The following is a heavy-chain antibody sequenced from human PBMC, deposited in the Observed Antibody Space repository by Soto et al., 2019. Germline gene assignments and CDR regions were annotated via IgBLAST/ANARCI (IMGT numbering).Heavy chain of an antibody. V-gene: IGHV4-34*01. J-gene: IGHJ6*02. Sequence: PSETLSLTCAVYGGSFSDYYWTWIRQPPGKGLEWIGEINHRGSINYNPSLKSRVTISVDTSKNHFSLKLSSVTAADTAVYYCARGKFGNFYYGMDVWGQGTTVTVSS. CDR3: ARGKFGNFYYGMDV. CDR2: INHRGSI. CDR1: GGSFSDYY. D-gene: IGHD1-7*01.